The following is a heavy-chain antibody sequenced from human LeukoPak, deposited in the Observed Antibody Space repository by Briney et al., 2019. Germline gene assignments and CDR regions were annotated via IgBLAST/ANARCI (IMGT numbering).Heavy chain of an antibody. CDR1: GYTFTGYY. J-gene: IGHJ4*02. CDR3: ARDTSSGWYGADD. CDR2: INPNSGGT. D-gene: IGHD6-19*01. Sequence: ASVKVSCKASGYTFTGYYIHWVRQAPGHGLEWMGRINPNSGGTNYAQKFQGRVTMTRDTSISTALMELSRLTSDDTAVYYCARDTSSGWYGADDWGQGTLVTVSS. V-gene: IGHV1-2*06.